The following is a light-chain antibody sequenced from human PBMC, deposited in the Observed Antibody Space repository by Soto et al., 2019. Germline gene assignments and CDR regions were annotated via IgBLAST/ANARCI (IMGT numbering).Light chain of an antibody. CDR3: QQYGSFSIT. CDR1: QSVSSN. V-gene: IGKV3-15*01. CDR2: GAS. J-gene: IGKJ5*01. Sequence: EIVMTQSPATLSVSPGERATLSCRASQSVSSNLAWYQQKPGQAPRLLILGASTRATGIPARFSGSGSGTEFTLTISSLQSEDFAVYYCQQYGSFSITFGQGTRLEIK.